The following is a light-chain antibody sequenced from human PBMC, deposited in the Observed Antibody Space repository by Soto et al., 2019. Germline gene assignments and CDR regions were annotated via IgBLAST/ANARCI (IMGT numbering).Light chain of an antibody. CDR3: SSYAGRNNYV. CDR2: EVS. CDR1: SSDVGAYNY. J-gene: IGLJ1*01. Sequence: QSALTQPPSASGAPGQSVTSSCTGTSSDVGAYNYLSWHQQHPGKAPKLMIYEVSKRPSGVPDRFSGSKSGNTASLTVSGLQGEGEADYYCSSYAGRNNYVFGTGTKLTVL. V-gene: IGLV2-8*01.